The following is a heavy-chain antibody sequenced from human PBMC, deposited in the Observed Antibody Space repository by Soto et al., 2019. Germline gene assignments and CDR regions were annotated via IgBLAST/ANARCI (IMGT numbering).Heavy chain of an antibody. V-gene: IGHV1-69*02. CDR1: GGTFSSYT. D-gene: IGHD6-13*01. Sequence: SVKVSCKASGGTFSSYTISWVRQAPGQGLEWMGRIIPILGIANYAQKFQGRVTITADKSTSTAYMELSSLRSEDTAVYYCARGLGSSWYYFDYWGQGTLVTVSS. CDR2: IIPILGIA. CDR3: ARGLGSSWYYFDY. J-gene: IGHJ4*02.